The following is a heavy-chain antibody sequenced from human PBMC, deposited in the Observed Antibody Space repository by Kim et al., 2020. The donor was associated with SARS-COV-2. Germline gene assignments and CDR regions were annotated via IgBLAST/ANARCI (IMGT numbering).Heavy chain of an antibody. CDR1: GFTFSSYE. D-gene: IGHD6-19*01. CDR2: ISSSGSTI. CDR3: ARLYSSGWYLSWGMDV. Sequence: GGSLRLSCAASGFTFSSYEMNWVRQAPGKGLEWVSYISSSGSTIYYADSVKGRFTISRDNAKNSLYLQMNSLRAEDTAVYYCARLYSSGWYLSWGMDVWGQGTTVTVSS. J-gene: IGHJ6*02. V-gene: IGHV3-48*03.